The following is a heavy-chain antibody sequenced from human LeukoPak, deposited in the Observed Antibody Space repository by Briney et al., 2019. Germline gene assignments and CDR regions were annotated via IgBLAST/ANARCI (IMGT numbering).Heavy chain of an antibody. D-gene: IGHD3-22*01. J-gene: IGHJ5*02. CDR3: ARAYYYDSSGLSWFDP. Sequence: SETLSLTCTVSGGSISSYYWNWIQQPPGKGLEWIGYIFYSGRTSYNPSLKSRVTLSVDSSKNWFSLKLSSVTAADTAVYYCARAYYYDSSGLSWFDPWGQGTLVTVSS. V-gene: IGHV4-59*01. CDR2: IFYSGRT. CDR1: GGSISSYY.